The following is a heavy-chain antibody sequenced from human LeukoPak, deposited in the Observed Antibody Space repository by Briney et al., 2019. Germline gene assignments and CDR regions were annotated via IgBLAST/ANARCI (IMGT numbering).Heavy chain of an antibody. CDR3: AKVLGYVDPFDS. CDR2: ISVSDGST. D-gene: IGHD2-15*01. Sequence: GGSLRLSCAASGFTFSSSAMAWVRRAPGEGLQWVSSISVSDGSTHHADSVKGRLTISRDNSKNTLFLQMNFLRAEDTAEYFCAKVLGYVDPFDSWGQGTLVTVSS. V-gene: IGHV3-23*01. CDR1: GFTFSSSA. J-gene: IGHJ5*01.